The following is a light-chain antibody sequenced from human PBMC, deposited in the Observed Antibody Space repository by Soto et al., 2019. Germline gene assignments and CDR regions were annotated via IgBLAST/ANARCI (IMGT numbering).Light chain of an antibody. CDR3: QQRSSWPRLT. CDR1: QSVSSY. J-gene: IGKJ4*01. CDR2: DAS. Sequence: EIVLTQSPATLSVSPGERATLSCRASQSVSSYLAWYQQKPGQAPRLLIYDASNRATGIPARFSGSGSGTDFTLTISSLEPEDFAVYYCQQRSSWPRLTFGGGTKV. V-gene: IGKV3-11*01.